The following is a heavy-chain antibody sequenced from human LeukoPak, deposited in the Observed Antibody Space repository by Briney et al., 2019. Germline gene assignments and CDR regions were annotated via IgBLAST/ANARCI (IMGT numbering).Heavy chain of an antibody. J-gene: IGHJ3*02. Sequence: PGGSLRLSCAASGFTFSTYWMSWVRQAPGKGLEWVANIRQDGSEKYYVDSVRGRFTISRDNARNSLFLHMNSLKAEDTAVYYCARDIAVAPRDAFDIWGQGTMVTVSS. D-gene: IGHD6-19*01. CDR1: GFTFSTYW. V-gene: IGHV3-7*04. CDR3: ARDIAVAPRDAFDI. CDR2: IRQDGSEK.